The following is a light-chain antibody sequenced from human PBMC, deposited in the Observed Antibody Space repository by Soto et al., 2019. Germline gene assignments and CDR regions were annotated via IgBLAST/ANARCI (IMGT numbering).Light chain of an antibody. CDR3: QQGYSTPIT. Sequence: DIQMTQSPSSLSASVGDRVTITCQASQDISNYLNWYQQKPGKAPKLLIYAASSLQSGVPSRFSGSGSGTDFTLTISSLQPEDFATYYCQQGYSTPITFGQGTRLENK. CDR1: QDISNY. V-gene: IGKV1-39*01. CDR2: AAS. J-gene: IGKJ5*01.